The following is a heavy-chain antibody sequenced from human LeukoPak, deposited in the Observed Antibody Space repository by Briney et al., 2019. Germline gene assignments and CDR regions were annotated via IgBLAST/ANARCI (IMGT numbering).Heavy chain of an antibody. V-gene: IGHV1-69*05. CDR2: IIPIFGTA. Sequence: GASVKVSCKASGGTFSSYAISWVRQAPGQGLEWMGGIIPIFGTANYAQKFQGRVTITTDESTSTAYMELSSLRSEDTAVYYCASWGQRRGYSYGRHVYYFDYWGQGTLATVSS. CDR3: ASWGQRRGYSYGRHVYYFDY. CDR1: GGTFSSYA. J-gene: IGHJ4*02. D-gene: IGHD5-18*01.